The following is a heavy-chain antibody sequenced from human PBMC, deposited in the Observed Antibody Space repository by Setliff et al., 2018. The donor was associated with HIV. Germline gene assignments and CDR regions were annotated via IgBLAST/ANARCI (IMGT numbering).Heavy chain of an antibody. CDR2: IYHSEYT. J-gene: IGHJ4*02. Sequence: ASETLSLTCAVSGGSISSDNWWTWVRQPPGKGLEWIGEIYHSEYTNYNASLKSRVSMSVDKSKNQFSLKLTSVTAADTAVYYCARGRKKTLAVSGTRYFDFWGQGTLVTVSS. V-gene: IGHV4-4*02. D-gene: IGHD6-19*01. CDR1: GGSISSDNW. CDR3: ARGRKKTLAVSGTRYFDF.